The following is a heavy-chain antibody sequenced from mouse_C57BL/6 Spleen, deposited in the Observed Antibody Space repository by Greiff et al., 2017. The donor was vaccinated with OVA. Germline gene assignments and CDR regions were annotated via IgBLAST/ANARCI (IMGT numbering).Heavy chain of an antibody. Sequence: DVKLQESGPGLVKPSQSLSLTCSVTGYSITSGYYWNWIRQFPGNKLEWMGYISYDGSNNYNPSLNNRISITRDTSKNQFFLKLNSVTTEDTATYYCARDRGGYYFDYWGQGTTLTVSS. V-gene: IGHV3-6*01. J-gene: IGHJ2*01. CDR2: ISYDGSN. CDR1: GYSITSGYY. D-gene: IGHD3-1*01. CDR3: ARDRGGYYFDY.